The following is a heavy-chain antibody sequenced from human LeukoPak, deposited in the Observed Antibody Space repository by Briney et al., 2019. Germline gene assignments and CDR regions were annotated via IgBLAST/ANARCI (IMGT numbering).Heavy chain of an antibody. D-gene: IGHD4-17*01. CDR2: INHSGST. Sequence: SETLSLTCAVYGGSLSGYYWSWIRQPPGKGLEWIGEINHSGSTNYNPSLKSRVTISVDTSKNQFSLKLSSVTAADTAVYYCARMDYGPYCYYGMDVWGKGTTVTVSS. J-gene: IGHJ6*04. V-gene: IGHV4-34*01. CDR1: GGSLSGYY. CDR3: ARMDYGPYCYYGMDV.